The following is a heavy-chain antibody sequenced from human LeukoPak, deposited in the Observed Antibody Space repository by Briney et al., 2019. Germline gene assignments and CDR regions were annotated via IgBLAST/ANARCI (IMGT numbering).Heavy chain of an antibody. CDR1: GGSISSYY. J-gene: IGHJ6*02. V-gene: IGHV4-59*01. D-gene: IGHD6-19*01. CDR3: ARGSGWYYMDGMDV. CDR2: IYYSGST. Sequence: PSETLSLTCTVSGGSISSYYWSWIRQPPGKGLEWIGYIYYSGSTNYNPSLKSRVTISVDTSKNQFSLKLSSVTAADTAVYYCARGSGWYYMDGMDVWGQGTTVTVS.